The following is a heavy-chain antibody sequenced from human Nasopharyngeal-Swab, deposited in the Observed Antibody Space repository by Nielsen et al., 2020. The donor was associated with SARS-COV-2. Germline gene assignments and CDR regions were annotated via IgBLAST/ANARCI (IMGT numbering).Heavy chain of an antibody. J-gene: IGHJ6*02. CDR2: INTNTVNP. Sequence: WVRQAPGQGLEWMGWINTNTVNPTYAQGFTGRFVFSLDTSVSTAYLQISSLKAEDTAVYYCARGGVAGTGYGMDVWGQGTTVTV. V-gene: IGHV7-4-1*02. CDR3: ARGGVAGTGYGMDV. D-gene: IGHD6-19*01.